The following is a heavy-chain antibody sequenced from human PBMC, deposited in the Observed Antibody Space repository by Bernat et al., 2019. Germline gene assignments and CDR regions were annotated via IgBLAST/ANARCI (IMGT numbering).Heavy chain of an antibody. CDR1: GFTFSSYA. CDR2: ISGSGGST. J-gene: IGHJ4*02. V-gene: IGHV3-23*04. CDR3: AKDPGGYGFGEVRDY. Sequence: EVQLVESGGGLVQPGGSLRLSCAASGFTFSSYAMSWVRQAPGKGLEWVSAISGSGGSTYYAEPVKGRFTISRDNSKNTLYLQINSLRAEDTAVYYCAKDPGGYGFGEVRDYWGQGTLVTVSS. D-gene: IGHD3-10*01.